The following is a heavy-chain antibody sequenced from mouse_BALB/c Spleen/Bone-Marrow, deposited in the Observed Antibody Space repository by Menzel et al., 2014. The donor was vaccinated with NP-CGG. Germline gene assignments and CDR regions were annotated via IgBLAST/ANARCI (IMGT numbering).Heavy chain of an antibody. CDR2: IWSGGIT. CDR1: GFSLTSYG. D-gene: IGHD2-3*01. Sequence: QVQLQQSGPGLVQPSQSLSITCTVSGFSLTSYGVHWVRQSPGKGLEWLGVIWSGGITDYNAAFISRLSTSKDNSKSQVFFKMNSLQANDTAIYYCARGYSLFFDYWGQGTTLTVSS. J-gene: IGHJ2*01. V-gene: IGHV2-2*02. CDR3: ARGYSLFFDY.